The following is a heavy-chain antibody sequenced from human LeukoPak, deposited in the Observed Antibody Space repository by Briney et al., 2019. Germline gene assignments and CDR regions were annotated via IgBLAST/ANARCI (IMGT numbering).Heavy chain of an antibody. CDR2: INHSGSI. CDR3: ARSRNMYGSRTSVDY. CDR1: GGSFSGYY. Sequence: SETLSLTCAVYGGSFSGYYWSWIRQPPGKGLEWIGEINHSGSINYNPSLKSRVTISVDTSKNQFSLKLTSVTAADTAVYYCARSRNMYGSRTSVDYWGQGTLVTVSS. D-gene: IGHD3-10*01. V-gene: IGHV4-34*01. J-gene: IGHJ4*02.